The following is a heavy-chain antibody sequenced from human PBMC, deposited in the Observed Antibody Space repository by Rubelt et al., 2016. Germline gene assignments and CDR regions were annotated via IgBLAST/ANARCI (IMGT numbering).Heavy chain of an antibody. J-gene: IGHJ4*02. CDR2: IRSKAYGGTT. Sequence: GGGLVQPGGSLRLSCAASGFTVSSNYMSWVRQAPGKGLEWVGFIRSKAYGGTTEYAASVKGRFTISRDDSKNTLYLQMNSLKTEDTAVYYCTKDYDFWSGYYFWGQGTLVTVSS. CDR3: TKDYDFWSGYYF. D-gene: IGHD3-3*01. CDR1: GFTVSSNY. V-gene: IGHV3-15*01.